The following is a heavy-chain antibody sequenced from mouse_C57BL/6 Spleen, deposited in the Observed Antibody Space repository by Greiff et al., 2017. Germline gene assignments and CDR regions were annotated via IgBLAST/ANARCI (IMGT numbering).Heavy chain of an antibody. CDR2: IDPETGGT. Sequence: VQLQQSGAELVRPGASVTLSCKASGYTFTDYEMHWVKQTPVHGLEWIGAIDPETGGTAYNQKFKGKAILTADKSSSTAYMELRSLTSEDSAVYYCTRREIYYGYLDYWGQGTTLTVSS. CDR1: GYTFTDYE. V-gene: IGHV1-15*01. J-gene: IGHJ2*01. D-gene: IGHD2-1*01. CDR3: TRREIYYGYLDY.